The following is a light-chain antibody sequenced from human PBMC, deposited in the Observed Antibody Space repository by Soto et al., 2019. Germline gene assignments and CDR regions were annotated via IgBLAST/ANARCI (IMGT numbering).Light chain of an antibody. CDR1: QTISSW. J-gene: IGKJ1*01. Sequence: DFAMCQSPSTLPGSIANRVTIPCRASQTISSWLAWYQQKPGKAPKLLIYKASTLKSGVPSRFSGSGSGTEFTLTSCGPRPDNLSNYYSQHYMNHSAPFGHGT. CDR2: KAS. CDR3: QHYMNHSAP. V-gene: IGKV1-5*03.